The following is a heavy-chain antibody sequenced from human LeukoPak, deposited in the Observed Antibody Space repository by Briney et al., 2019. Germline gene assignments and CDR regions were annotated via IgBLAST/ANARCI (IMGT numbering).Heavy chain of an antibody. CDR2: ISYDGSSE. CDR3: AKELYNYGDYGAEGLDV. J-gene: IGHJ6*02. CDR1: GFTFGNYG. V-gene: IGHV3-30*18. D-gene: IGHD4-17*01. Sequence: PGRSLRLSCAVSGFTFGNYGMHWVRQAPGKGLEWVALISYDGSSECYAGSVKGRFTISRDNSKITVYLQMYSLKAEDTAVYYCAKELYNYGDYGAEGLDVGGQGTTVTVS.